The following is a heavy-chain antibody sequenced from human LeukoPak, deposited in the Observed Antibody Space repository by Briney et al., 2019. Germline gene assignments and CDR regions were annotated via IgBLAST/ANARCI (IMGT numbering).Heavy chain of an antibody. V-gene: IGHV3-30*02. CDR3: AKLSSSRDNDAVDI. Sequence: GGSLRLSCVASGFTFSRYGMHWVRQAPGKGLEWVAFIRYDGSNKYYADSVKGRFTFSRDNSKNTLYLQMNSLRAGDTAVYYCAKLSSSRDNDAVDIWGQGTMVTVSS. CDR1: GFTFSRYG. CDR2: IRYDGSNK. D-gene: IGHD6-13*01. J-gene: IGHJ3*02.